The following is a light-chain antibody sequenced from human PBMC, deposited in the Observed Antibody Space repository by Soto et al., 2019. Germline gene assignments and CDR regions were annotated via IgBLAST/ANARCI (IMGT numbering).Light chain of an antibody. V-gene: IGKV3-20*01. CDR2: GAS. J-gene: IGKJ2*01. CDR1: QSVRGNY. CDR3: QQYDSSPLYT. Sequence: DIVLTQSPGTLSLSPGERATLSCRASQSVRGNYLAWYQQKPGQAPRLLIYGASSRPTGIPDRFSGSGSGTDFTLTISRLEPEDFAVYYCQQYDSSPLYTFGQGTKLEIK.